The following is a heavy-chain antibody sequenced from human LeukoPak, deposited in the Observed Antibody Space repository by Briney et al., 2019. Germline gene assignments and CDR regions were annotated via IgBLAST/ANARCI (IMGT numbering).Heavy chain of an antibody. CDR2: ISYDGRKK. Sequence: GGSLRLSCAASGFTFSSYAMHWVRQAPGKGLEWMVVISYDGRKKYYADSVKGRLTISRDNSKNTLYLQMNSLRAEDTAVYYCAGPVDPTMGDYWGQGTRVTVSS. D-gene: IGHD5-18*01. V-gene: IGHV3-30*04. J-gene: IGHJ4*02. CDR1: GFTFSSYA. CDR3: AGPVDPTMGDY.